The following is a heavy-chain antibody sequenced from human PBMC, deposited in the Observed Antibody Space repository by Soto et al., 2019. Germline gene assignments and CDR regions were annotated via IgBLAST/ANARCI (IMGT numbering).Heavy chain of an antibody. CDR1: GASMNNYY. Sequence: PSETLSLTCSVSGASMNNYYGSWVRQPPGRGLEWIGYMYSSGSSNYNSSLKSRVTISVDTSKNQSSLKLSSVTAADTAVYYCVRSGHTFGGVMWGLGTLVTVSS. V-gene: IGHV4-59*01. D-gene: IGHD3-16*01. CDR2: MYSSGSS. CDR3: VRSGHTFGGVM. J-gene: IGHJ4*02.